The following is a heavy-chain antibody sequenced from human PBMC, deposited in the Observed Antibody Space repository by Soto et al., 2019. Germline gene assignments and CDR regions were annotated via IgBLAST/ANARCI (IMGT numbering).Heavy chain of an antibody. CDR3: AKERTGKVDD. D-gene: IGHD2-15*01. J-gene: IGHJ4*02. CDR1: GFTFSDYA. CDR2: ISTSGGYT. V-gene: IGHV3-23*01. Sequence: PGGSLRLSCAASGFTFSDYAMSWVRQAPGKGLEWVSSISTSGGYTYYADSVKGRFTISRHNSQNTLYLQMNSLRAEDTAVYYCAKERTGKVDDWGQGTLVTVSS.